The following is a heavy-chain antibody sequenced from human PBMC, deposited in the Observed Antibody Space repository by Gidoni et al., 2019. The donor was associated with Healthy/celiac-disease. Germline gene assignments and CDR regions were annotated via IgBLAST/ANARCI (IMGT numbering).Heavy chain of an antibody. V-gene: IGHV3-9*01. J-gene: IGHJ3*02. CDR1: GVTFDDYA. D-gene: IGHD2-21*02. CDR2: ISWNSGSI. CDR3: AKGVVVTAILTSGDAFDI. Sequence: EVQLVESGGGLVQPGRSLRLSCAASGVTFDDYALHWVRQAPGKGLEWVSGISWNSGSIGYADSVKGRFTISRDNAKNSLYLQMNSLRAEDTALYYCAKGVVVTAILTSGDAFDIWGQGTMVTVSS.